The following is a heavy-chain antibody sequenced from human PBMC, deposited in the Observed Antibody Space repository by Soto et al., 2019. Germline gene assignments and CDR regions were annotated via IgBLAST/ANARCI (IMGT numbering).Heavy chain of an antibody. Sequence: SETLSLTCTVSGDSISSGDYYWSWIRQPPGKGLEWIGLIYYSGSTHYNPSLKSRLIISVNTSKNQFSLKLTSATAADTAVYYCVRDFQRYSSSPGTLAYWGQGTLVTVSS. D-gene: IGHD6-6*01. J-gene: IGHJ4*02. CDR1: GDSISSGDYY. V-gene: IGHV4-30-4*01. CDR2: IYYSGST. CDR3: VRDFQRYSSSPGTLAY.